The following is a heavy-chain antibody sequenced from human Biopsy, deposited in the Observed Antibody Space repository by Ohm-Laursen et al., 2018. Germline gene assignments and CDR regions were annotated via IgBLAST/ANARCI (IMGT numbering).Heavy chain of an antibody. J-gene: IGHJ2*01. Sequence: SQTLPLTCSVSGASVKTSGYFWAWIRQRPGKGLEWIGYISYNERTHYNPSLTSRLAISFDTSNNRISLQLRSVSVADTAVYYCVREPKTGTAEAWYFDLWGRGSPVTAPS. CDR1: GASVKTSGYF. CDR3: VREPKTGTAEAWYFDL. CDR2: ISYNERT. V-gene: IGHV4-31*03. D-gene: IGHD3-9*01.